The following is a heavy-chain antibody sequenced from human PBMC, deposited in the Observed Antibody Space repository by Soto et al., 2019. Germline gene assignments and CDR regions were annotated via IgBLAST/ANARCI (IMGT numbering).Heavy chain of an antibody. CDR3: ASYSASGLYYYFALDV. Sequence: SDTLTLPCADSGYSISTSNWLTWVRQPPGKGREWIGDIYQTGITNSNPSLKSRVTMSIDKVKNQFSLKLTSVTAADTAVYYCASYSASGLYYYFALDVWGQGTTATVPS. V-gene: IGHV4-4*02. J-gene: IGHJ6*02. D-gene: IGHD6-13*01. CDR2: IYQTGIT. CDR1: GYSISTSNW.